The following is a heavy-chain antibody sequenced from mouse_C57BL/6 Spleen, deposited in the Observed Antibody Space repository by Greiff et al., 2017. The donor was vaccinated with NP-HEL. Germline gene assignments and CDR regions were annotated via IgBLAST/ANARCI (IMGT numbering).Heavy chain of an antibody. J-gene: IGHJ4*01. D-gene: IGHD3-2*02. CDR2: IYPRSGNT. Sequence: QVQLKESGAELARPGASVKLSCKASGYTFTSYGISWVKQRTGQGLEWIGEIYPRSGNTYYNEKFKGKATLTADKSSSTAYMELRSLTSEDSAVYFCARQELRLPHYAMDYWGQGTSVTVSS. CDR1: GYTFTSYG. V-gene: IGHV1-81*01. CDR3: ARQELRLPHYAMDY.